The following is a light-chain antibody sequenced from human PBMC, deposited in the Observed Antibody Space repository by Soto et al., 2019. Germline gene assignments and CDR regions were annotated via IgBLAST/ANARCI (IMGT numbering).Light chain of an antibody. J-gene: IGKJ5*01. Sequence: EIVMTQSPATLSVSPGDRVTLSCRASQSIRSNSAWYQQKPGQAPRLLIYGASTRATGIPVRFSGSGSGTEFTLTISSMQSEDFAFYYCQQYYDWPITFGQSTRREIK. CDR2: GAS. CDR3: QQYYDWPIT. CDR1: QSIRSN. V-gene: IGKV3-15*01.